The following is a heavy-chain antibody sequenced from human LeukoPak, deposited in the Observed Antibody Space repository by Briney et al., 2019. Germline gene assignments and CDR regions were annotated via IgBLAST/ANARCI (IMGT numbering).Heavy chain of an antibody. Sequence: GGSLRLSCAASGFTFDDYPMHWVRQAPGKGLEWVSGISWNSGSIGYADSVKGRFTISRDNAKNSLYLQMNSLRAEDTALYYCAKDDSSSFDYWGQGTLVTVSS. J-gene: IGHJ4*02. CDR2: ISWNSGSI. CDR1: GFTFDDYP. CDR3: AKDDSSSFDY. V-gene: IGHV3-9*01. D-gene: IGHD3-22*01.